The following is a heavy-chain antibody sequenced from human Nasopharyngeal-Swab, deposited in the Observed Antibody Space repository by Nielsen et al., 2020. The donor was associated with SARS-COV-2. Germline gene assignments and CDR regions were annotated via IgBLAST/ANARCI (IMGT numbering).Heavy chain of an antibody. Sequence: SGPTLVKPTHTLTLTCTFSGFSLSTSGMCVSWVRQPPGKALEWLALIDWGDDKYYSTSLKTRLTISKDTSKNQVVLTMTNMDPVDTATYYCARMPVQLERPGDYYYYGMDVWGQGTTVTVSS. CDR2: IDWGDDK. D-gene: IGHD1-1*01. CDR1: GFSLSTSGMC. J-gene: IGHJ6*02. V-gene: IGHV2-70*20. CDR3: ARMPVQLERPGDYYYYGMDV.